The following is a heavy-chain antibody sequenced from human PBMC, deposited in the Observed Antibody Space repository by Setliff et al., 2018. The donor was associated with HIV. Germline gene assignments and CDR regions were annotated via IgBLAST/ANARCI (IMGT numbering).Heavy chain of an antibody. CDR2: IYYSGST. CDR3: ARGDSFYYFMDV. Sequence: LSLTCVVSGVSVSSASYHWNWIRQRPGKGLEWIGYIYYSGSTHYSPSLKSRLTISVDTSKNHFSLKLNSVTAADTAVYYCARGDSFYYFMDVWGKGTTVTVSS. CDR1: GVSVSSASYH. J-gene: IGHJ6*03. V-gene: IGHV4-31*11.